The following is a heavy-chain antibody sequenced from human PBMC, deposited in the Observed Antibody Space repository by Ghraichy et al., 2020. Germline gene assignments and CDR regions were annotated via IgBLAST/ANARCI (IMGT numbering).Heavy chain of an antibody. CDR3: ARDGPYSSSANYYYYYGMDV. V-gene: IGHV3-48*02. D-gene: IGHD6-6*01. CDR2: ISSSSSTI. J-gene: IGHJ6*02. CDR1: GFTFSSYS. Sequence: GSLRLSCAASGFTFSSYSMNWVRQAPGKGLEWVSYISSSSSTIYYADSVKGRFTISRDNAKNSLYLQMNSLRDEDTAVYYCARDGPYSSSANYYYYYGMDVWGQGTTVTVSS.